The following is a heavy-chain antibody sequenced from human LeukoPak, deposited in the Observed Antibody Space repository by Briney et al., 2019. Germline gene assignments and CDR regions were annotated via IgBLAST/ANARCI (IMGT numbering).Heavy chain of an antibody. V-gene: IGHV4-28*01. CDR3: ARNASSGFFND. CDR2: IHHSGNRFESGST. Sequence: SSETLSLTCTVSGSSIINTYYWGWVRQSPGKGLEWIGSIHHSGNRFESGSTHYNPSLRSRVTVSADTSKNQFSLTLTSVTAADTAVYFCARNASSGFFNDWGQGILATVSS. CDR1: GSSIINTYY. D-gene: IGHD6-25*01. J-gene: IGHJ1*01.